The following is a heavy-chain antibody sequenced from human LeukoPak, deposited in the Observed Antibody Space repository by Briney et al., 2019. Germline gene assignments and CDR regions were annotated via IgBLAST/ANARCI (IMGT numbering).Heavy chain of an antibody. Sequence: GGSLRLSCAASGFTVSSNYMSWVRQAPGKGLEWVSVIYSGGSTYYADSVKGRFTISRDNSKNTLYLQMNSLRAEDTAVYYCARDPYCSGGSCYLNYYYGMDVWGQGTTVTVSS. CDR3: ARDPYCSGGSCYLNYYYGMDV. D-gene: IGHD2-15*01. CDR2: IYSGGST. J-gene: IGHJ6*02. V-gene: IGHV3-66*01. CDR1: GFTVSSNY.